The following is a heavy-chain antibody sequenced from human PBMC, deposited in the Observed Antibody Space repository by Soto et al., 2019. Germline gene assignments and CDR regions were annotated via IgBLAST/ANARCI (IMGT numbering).Heavy chain of an antibody. CDR3: AKGESGSYSVPDY. CDR1: GFTFSSYG. CDR2: ISYDGSNE. V-gene: IGHV3-30*18. D-gene: IGHD1-26*01. Sequence: QVQLVESGEGVVQPGRSLRLSCAASGFTFSSYGMHWVRQAPGKGLEWVAVISYDGSNEYYADSVKGRFTISRDNSKNTLYLQMNSLRAEDTAVYYCAKGESGSYSVPDYWGQGTLVTVSS. J-gene: IGHJ4*02.